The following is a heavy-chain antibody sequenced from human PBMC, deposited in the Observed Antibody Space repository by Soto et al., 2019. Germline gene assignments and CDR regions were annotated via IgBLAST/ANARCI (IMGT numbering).Heavy chain of an antibody. J-gene: IGHJ4*02. V-gene: IGHV3-21*01. CDR3: ARKGESYYDSSGYYYYFDY. CDR1: GFTFSSYS. D-gene: IGHD3-22*01. CDR2: ISSSSSYI. Sequence: GGSPRLSCAASGFTFSSYSMNWVRQAPGKGLEWVSSISSSSSYIYYADSVKGRFTISRDNAKNSLYLQMNSLRAEDTAVYYCARKGESYYDSSGYYYYFDYWGQGTLVTVSS.